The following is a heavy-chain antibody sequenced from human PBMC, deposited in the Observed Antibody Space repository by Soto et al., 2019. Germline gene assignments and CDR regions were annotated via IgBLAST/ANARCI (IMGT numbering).Heavy chain of an antibody. CDR2: INPNSGGT. Sequence: ASVKVSCKASGYTFTGYYMHWVRQAPGQGLEWMGWINPNSGGTNYAQKFQGWVTMTRATSISTAYMELSRLRSDDTAGVSCARAKAPHYYYGRDVWGQGTRVTVSS. CDR3: ARAKAPHYYYGRDV. V-gene: IGHV1-2*04. CDR1: GYTFTGYY. J-gene: IGHJ6*02.